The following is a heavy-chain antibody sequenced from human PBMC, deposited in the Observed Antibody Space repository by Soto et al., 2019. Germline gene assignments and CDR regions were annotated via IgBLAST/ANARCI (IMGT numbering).Heavy chain of an antibody. Sequence: EVQLLESGGGLVQPGGSLRLSCAASGFTFSSYAMSWVRQAPGKGLEWVSAISGSGGSTYYADSVKGRFTISRDNSKNTLYPQMSSPRAEDAAVYYCATEASSSLWFGAPSYYYAMDVWGPGTTATASS. V-gene: IGHV3-23*01. CDR3: ATEASSSLWFGAPSYYYAMDV. CDR2: ISGSGGST. D-gene: IGHD3-10*01. CDR1: GFTFSSYA. J-gene: IGHJ6*02.